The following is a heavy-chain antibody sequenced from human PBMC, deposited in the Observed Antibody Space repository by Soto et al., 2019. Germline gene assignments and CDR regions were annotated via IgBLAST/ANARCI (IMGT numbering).Heavy chain of an antibody. Sequence: QVQLVESGGGVVQPGRFLRLSCAASGFTFSSYAMHWVRQAPGKGLEWVAVISYDGSNKYYADSVKGRFTISRDNSKNTLYLQMNSLRAEDTAVYYCARDEREYYDFWSGLKYGMDVWGQGTTVTVSS. D-gene: IGHD3-3*01. CDR2: ISYDGSNK. J-gene: IGHJ6*02. CDR3: ARDEREYYDFWSGLKYGMDV. CDR1: GFTFSSYA. V-gene: IGHV3-30-3*01.